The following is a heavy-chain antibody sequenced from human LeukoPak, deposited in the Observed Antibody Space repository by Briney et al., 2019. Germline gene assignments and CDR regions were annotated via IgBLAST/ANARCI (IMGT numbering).Heavy chain of an antibody. CDR3: ARDIAPSSSWYGGDY. CDR1: GFTFSSYG. Sequence: PGGSLRLSCAASGFTFSSYGMHWVRQAPGKGLEWVAMIKPDGSEKYYADSVKGRFTISRDNSKNTLYLQMNSLRAEDTAVYYCARDIAPSSSWYGGDYWGQGTLVTVSS. D-gene: IGHD6-13*01. CDR2: IKPDGSEK. J-gene: IGHJ4*02. V-gene: IGHV3-33*01.